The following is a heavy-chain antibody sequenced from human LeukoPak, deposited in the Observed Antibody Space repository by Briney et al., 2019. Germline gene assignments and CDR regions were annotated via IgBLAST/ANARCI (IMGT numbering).Heavy chain of an antibody. Sequence: PSETLSLTCTVSGGSISSSSYYWGWIRQPPGMGLEWIGSIYYSGSTFYNPSLNSRVTISVDTSKNQFSLKLSSVTAADTAVYHCARPYDSSGYYHYWGQGTLVTVSS. V-gene: IGHV4-39*01. J-gene: IGHJ4*02. CDR1: GGSISSSSYY. D-gene: IGHD3-22*01. CDR2: IYYSGST. CDR3: ARPYDSSGYYHY.